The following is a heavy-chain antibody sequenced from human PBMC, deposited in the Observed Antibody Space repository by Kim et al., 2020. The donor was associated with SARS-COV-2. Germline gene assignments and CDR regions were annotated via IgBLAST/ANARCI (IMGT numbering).Heavy chain of an antibody. CDR2: VHYSGGT. Sequence: SETLSLTCNVSGASINTYDWSWIRQPPGEGLEWIGSVHYSGGTNYNPSLKSRVSISVDTSKNQFSLRLTSVTAAATAVYYCARSPTRSQAWKIPYYCDSWGQGTLVTVSS. CDR1: GASINTYD. V-gene: IGHV4-59*01. CDR3: ARSPTRSQAWKIPYYCDS. J-gene: IGHJ4*02. D-gene: IGHD1-1*01.